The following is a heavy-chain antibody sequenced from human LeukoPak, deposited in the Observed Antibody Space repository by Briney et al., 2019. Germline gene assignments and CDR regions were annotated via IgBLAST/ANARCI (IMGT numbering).Heavy chain of an antibody. J-gene: IGHJ4*02. CDR2: INHSGST. CDR3: ARLSGSGSYYNY. V-gene: IGHV4-34*01. Sequence: SETLSLTCAVYGVSLSDYYWSWIRQPPGKGLEWIGEINHSGSTNYNPSLKSRVTISVDTSKNQFSLKLSSVTAADTAVYYCARLSGSGSYYNYWGQGTLVTVSS. D-gene: IGHD3-10*01. CDR1: GVSLSDYY.